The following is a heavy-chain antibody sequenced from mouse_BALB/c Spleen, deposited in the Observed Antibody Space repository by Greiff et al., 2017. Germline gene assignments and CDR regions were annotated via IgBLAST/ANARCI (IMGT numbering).Heavy chain of an antibody. CDR2: IDPENGNT. CDR1: GFNIKDYY. V-gene: IGHV14-1*02. J-gene: IGHJ3*01. D-gene: IGHD3-1*01. Sequence: VQLQQSGAELVRPGALVKLSCKASGFNIKDYYMHWVKQRPEQGLGWIGWIDPENGNTIYDPKFQGKASITADTSSNTAYLQLSSLTSEDTAVYYCARWSSGYHAYWGQGTLVTVSA. CDR3: ARWSSGYHAY.